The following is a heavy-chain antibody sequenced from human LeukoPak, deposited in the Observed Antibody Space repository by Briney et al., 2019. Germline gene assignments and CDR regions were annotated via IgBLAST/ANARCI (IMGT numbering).Heavy chain of an antibody. V-gene: IGHV3-21*01. Sequence: GGPLRLSCAASGFTFSSYSMNWVRQAPGKGLEWVSSISSSSSYIYYADSVKGRFTISRDNAKNSLYLQMNSLRAEDTAVYYCATSPDYGDYVPSWGQGTLVTVSS. CDR2: ISSSSSYI. CDR3: ATSPDYGDYVPS. J-gene: IGHJ5*02. CDR1: GFTFSSYS. D-gene: IGHD4-17*01.